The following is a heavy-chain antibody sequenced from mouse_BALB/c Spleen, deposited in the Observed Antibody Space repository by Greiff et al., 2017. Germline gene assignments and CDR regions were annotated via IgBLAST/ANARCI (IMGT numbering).Heavy chain of an antibody. CDR2: IWGDGST. J-gene: IGHJ4*01. V-gene: IGHV2-6-7*01. D-gene: IGHD2-3*01. Sequence: QVQLQQSGPGLVAPSQSLSITCTVSGFSLTGYGVNWVRQPPGKGLEWLGMIWGDGSTDYNSALKSRLSISKDNSKSQVFLKMNSLQTDDTARYYCARDKEEGIYDGYYYAMDYWGQGTSVTVSS. CDR3: ARDKEEGIYDGYYYAMDY. CDR1: GFSLTGYG.